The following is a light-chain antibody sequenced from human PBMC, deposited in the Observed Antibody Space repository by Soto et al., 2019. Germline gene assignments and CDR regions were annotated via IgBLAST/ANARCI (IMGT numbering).Light chain of an antibody. V-gene: IGLV3-21*04. J-gene: IGLJ7*01. CDR2: YDS. CDR3: QVWDSSRDRAV. Sequence: SYELTQPPSVSVAPGKTARITCGGNNIGSKSVHWYQQKPGQAPVLVIYYDSDRPSGIPERFSGSNSGNTATLSISRVEAGDEADYYCQVWDSSRDRAVFGGGTQLTVL. CDR1: NIGSKS.